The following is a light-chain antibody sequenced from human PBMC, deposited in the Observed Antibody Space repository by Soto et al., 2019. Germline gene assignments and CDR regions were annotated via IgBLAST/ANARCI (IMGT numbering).Light chain of an antibody. Sequence: QSVLTQPPSASGTPGQRVTISCSGSSSNVGSNTVNWYQQVPGTAPKVLIFGNNQRPSGVPDRFSGSKSGTSASLAISGLQSEDEANYYCAAWDSSLNGWLFGGGTKLTV. J-gene: IGLJ3*02. CDR3: AAWDSSLNGWL. V-gene: IGLV1-44*01. CDR1: SSNVGSNT. CDR2: GNN.